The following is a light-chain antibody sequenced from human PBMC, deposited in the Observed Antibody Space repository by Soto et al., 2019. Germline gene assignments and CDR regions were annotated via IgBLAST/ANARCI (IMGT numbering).Light chain of an antibody. CDR1: SGHSTYA. V-gene: IGLV4-69*01. CDR3: QTWGSGIVV. J-gene: IGLJ2*01. CDR2: VNNDGSH. Sequence: QSVLTQSPSASASLGASVNLTCTLTSGHSTYAIAWHQQRPGKGPRYLMQVNNDGSHNKGDGIPDRFSGSSSGAERYLTISSLQSDDEADYTCQTWGSGIVVFGGGTKLTVL.